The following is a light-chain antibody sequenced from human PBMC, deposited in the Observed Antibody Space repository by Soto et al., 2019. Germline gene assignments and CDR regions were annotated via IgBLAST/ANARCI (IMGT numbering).Light chain of an antibody. CDR1: QGIRNG. CDR3: LQHNSYPWT. V-gene: IGKV1-17*01. CDR2: AAS. J-gene: IGKJ1*01. Sequence: DIQMTQSPSSLSASVGDRVTITCRASQGIRNGLGWYQQKPGKAPKRLIYAASRLQSGIPSRFSGSFFGTEFSLTISSLQSEAFATYYWLQHNSYPWTFGQGTKVEIK.